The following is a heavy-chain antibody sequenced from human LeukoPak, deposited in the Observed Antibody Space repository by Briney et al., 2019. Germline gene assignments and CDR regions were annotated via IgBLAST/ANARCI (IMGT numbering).Heavy chain of an antibody. CDR1: GYSFTNYW. CDR3: ARRSGSWDYYFDY. D-gene: IGHD6-13*01. Sequence: GESLKISCQGSGYSFTNYWIDWVRQMPGKGLEWMRIIYPGDSDTRYSPSFQGQVTISADKSISTAYLQWSSLKASDTAIYYCARRSGSWDYYFDYWGQGTRVTVSS. CDR2: IYPGDSDT. J-gene: IGHJ4*02. V-gene: IGHV5-51*01.